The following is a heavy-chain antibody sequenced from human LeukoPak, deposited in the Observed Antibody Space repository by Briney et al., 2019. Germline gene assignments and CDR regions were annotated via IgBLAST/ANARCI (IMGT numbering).Heavy chain of an antibody. CDR3: ARKGGYSYGSFDY. V-gene: IGHV5-51*01. CDR1: GYSFTCYW. D-gene: IGHD5-18*01. CDR2: IYPGDSDT. Sequence: GASLKISCKGSGYSFTCYWIGWVRPLPGKGVGLMGIIYPGDSDTSYSPSFQGQVTISADKSISTAYLQWSSLKASDTAMYYCARKGGYSYGSFDYWGPGNLVTVSS. J-gene: IGHJ4*02.